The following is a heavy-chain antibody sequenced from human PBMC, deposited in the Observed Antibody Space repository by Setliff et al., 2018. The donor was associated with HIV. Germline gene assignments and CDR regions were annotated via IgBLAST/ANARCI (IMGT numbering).Heavy chain of an antibody. CDR1: GYTFTSYA. J-gene: IGHJ6*03. D-gene: IGHD3-10*01. V-gene: IGHV1-3*01. Sequence: GASVKVSCKSSGYTFTSYAMHWVRQAPGQRLEWMGWINAGNGNTKYSQKFQGRVTITRDTSASTAYMELSSLRPEDTAVYYCAREGKFRYYYYMDVWGKGTTVTVSS. CDR2: INAGNGNT. CDR3: AREGKFRYYYYMDV.